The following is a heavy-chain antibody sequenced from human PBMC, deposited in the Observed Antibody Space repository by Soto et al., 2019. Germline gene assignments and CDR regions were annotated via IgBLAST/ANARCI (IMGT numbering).Heavy chain of an antibody. Sequence: GGSLRLSCAASGSTFSSYGMHWGRRAPGKERECVAVISYDGSNKYYADSVKGRFTISRDNSKNTLYLQMNSLRAEDTAVYYCAKDFGGYSGYDFPYYYYGMDVWGQGTTVTVSS. CDR2: ISYDGSNK. CDR3: AKDFGGYSGYDFPYYYYGMDV. CDR1: GSTFSSYG. J-gene: IGHJ6*02. V-gene: IGHV3-30*18. D-gene: IGHD5-12*01.